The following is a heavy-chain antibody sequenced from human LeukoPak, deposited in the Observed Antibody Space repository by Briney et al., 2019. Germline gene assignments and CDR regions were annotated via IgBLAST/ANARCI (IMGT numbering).Heavy chain of an antibody. Sequence: SETLSLTCTVSGGSISSSSYYWGWIRQPPGKGLEWIGSIYYSGSTYYNPSLRSRVTISVDTSKNQFSLKLCSVTAADTAVYYCARVPRDAFDIWGQGTMVTVSS. CDR2: IYYSGST. CDR1: GGSISSSSYY. J-gene: IGHJ3*02. V-gene: IGHV4-39*07. CDR3: ARVPRDAFDI.